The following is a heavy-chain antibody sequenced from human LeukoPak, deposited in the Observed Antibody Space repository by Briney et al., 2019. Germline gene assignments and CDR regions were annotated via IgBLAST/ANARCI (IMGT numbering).Heavy chain of an antibody. CDR3: ARDGPGIDY. D-gene: IGHD3-10*01. CDR1: GYTFTSYN. Sequence: EASVKVSCKASGYTFTSYNMHWVRQAPGQGLEWMGIIYPSGGRTNYAQKFQGRVTMTRDTSTSTVYMDLSSLRSADTAVYYCARDGPGIDYWGQGTLVTVSS. CDR2: IYPSGGRT. V-gene: IGHV1-46*01. J-gene: IGHJ4*02.